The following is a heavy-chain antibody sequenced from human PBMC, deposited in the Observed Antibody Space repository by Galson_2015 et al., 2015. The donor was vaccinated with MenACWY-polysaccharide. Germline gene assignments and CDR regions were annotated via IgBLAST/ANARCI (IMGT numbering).Heavy chain of an antibody. CDR3: ARSTNGDYS. J-gene: IGHJ4*02. CDR1: GFTFSSDW. V-gene: IGHV3-74*01. D-gene: IGHD1-1*01. CDR2: IRGDGSTT. Sequence: SLRLSCATSGFTFSSDWMHWVLQAPGKGLVWVSRIRGDGSTTNYADSVKGRFTISRDNSKSTLYLQMYSLRTDDTAVYYCARSTNGDYSWGQGTLVTVSS.